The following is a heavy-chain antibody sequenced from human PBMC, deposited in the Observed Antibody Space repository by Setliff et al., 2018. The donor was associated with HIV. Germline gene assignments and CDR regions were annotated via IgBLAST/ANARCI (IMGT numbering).Heavy chain of an antibody. CDR1: GFSLSAHG. V-gene: IGHV3-33*01. CDR2: IWHDVTKD. Sequence: GGSLRLSCAASGFSLSAHGMHWVRQAPGKGLEWVAGIWHDVTKDYYADSVKGRFSLSGDYSKNTVSLQMNSLRAEDTAVYYCARPYSTSSWFFDYWGQGTLVTV. CDR3: ARPYSTSSWFFDY. D-gene: IGHD6-6*01. J-gene: IGHJ4*02.